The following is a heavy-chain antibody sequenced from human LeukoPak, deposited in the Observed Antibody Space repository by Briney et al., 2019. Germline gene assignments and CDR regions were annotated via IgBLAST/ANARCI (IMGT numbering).Heavy chain of an antibody. J-gene: IGHJ4*02. CDR2: INHSGST. CDR1: GGSFSGYY. V-gene: IGHV4-34*01. Sequence: PSETLSLTCAVYGGSFSGYYWSWIRQPPGKGLEWIGEINHSGSTNYNPSLKSRVTISVDTSKNQFSLKLSSVTAADTAVYYCARGNGDNPNVVVPAAYFDYWGQGTLVTVSS. CDR3: ARGNGDNPNVVVPAAYFDY. D-gene: IGHD2-2*01.